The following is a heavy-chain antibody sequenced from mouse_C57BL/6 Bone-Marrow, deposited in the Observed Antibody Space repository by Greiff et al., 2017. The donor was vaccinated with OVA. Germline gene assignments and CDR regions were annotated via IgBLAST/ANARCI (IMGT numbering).Heavy chain of an antibody. Sequence: VQLQQSGAELVKPGASVKISCKASGYAFSSYWMNWVKQRPGKGLEWIGQIYPGDGDTNYNGKFKGKATLTADKSSSTAYMQLSSLTSEDSAVYFCAPIYYYVSSYSWFAYWGQGTLVTVSA. CDR2: IYPGDGDT. V-gene: IGHV1-80*01. D-gene: IGHD1-1*01. CDR1: GYAFSSYW. J-gene: IGHJ3*01. CDR3: APIYYYVSSYSWFAY.